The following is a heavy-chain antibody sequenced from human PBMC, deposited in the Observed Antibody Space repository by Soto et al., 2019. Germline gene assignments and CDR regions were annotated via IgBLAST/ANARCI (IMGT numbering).Heavy chain of an antibody. J-gene: IGHJ6*02. CDR2: IYYSGTT. V-gene: IGHV4-30-2*03. CDR3: ARLHGYCISSSCHGHYAMDV. Sequence: TSETLSLTCAVSGGSISSGGYSWSWIRQPPGKGLEWIGSIYYSGTTYYNPSLNSRVTVSVDTSKNQFSLKVTSVTAADTAVYYCARLHGYCISSSCHGHYAMDVWGQGTTVTVSS. CDR1: GGSISSGGYS. D-gene: IGHD2-2*01.